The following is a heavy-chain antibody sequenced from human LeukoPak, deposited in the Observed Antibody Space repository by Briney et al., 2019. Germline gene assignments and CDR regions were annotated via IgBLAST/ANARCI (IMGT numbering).Heavy chain of an antibody. J-gene: IGHJ5*02. V-gene: IGHV4-59*08. CDR3: ARRGVEMAAIRADNWFDP. CDR2: IYYSGST. D-gene: IGHD5-24*01. CDR1: GASISSHS. Sequence: SETLSFTCTVSGASISSHSWNWIRQPPGKGLEWIGSIYYSGSTHYNPSLNSRVTISGDMSKNQFSLKLSYVTAADTAVYYCARRGVEMAAIRADNWFDPWGQGTLVTVSS.